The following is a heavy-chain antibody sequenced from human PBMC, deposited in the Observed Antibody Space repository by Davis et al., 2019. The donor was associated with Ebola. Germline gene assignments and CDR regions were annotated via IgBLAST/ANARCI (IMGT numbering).Heavy chain of an antibody. CDR3: ARITLVGYYFDY. CDR1: GYAFTGYY. D-gene: IGHD4-23*01. V-gene: IGHV1-2*04. Sequence: ASVKVSCKASGYAFTGYYMHWVRQAPGQGLEWMGWINPNSGGTNYAQKFQGWVTMTRDTSISTAYMELSRLRSDDTAVYYCARITLVGYYFDYWGQGTLVTVSS. CDR2: INPNSGGT. J-gene: IGHJ4*02.